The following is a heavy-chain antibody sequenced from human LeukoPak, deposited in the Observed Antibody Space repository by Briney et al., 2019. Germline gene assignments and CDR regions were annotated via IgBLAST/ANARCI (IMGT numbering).Heavy chain of an antibody. CDR1: GFTFTAYT. Sequence: GGSLRLSCAASGFTFTAYTINWVRQAPGKGLEWVSYISGSTTDIYYADSVKGRFTISRDNAKNSLYLQMNSLRAEDTAVYYCARRVYSGSQNWFDPWGQGTLVTVSS. V-gene: IGHV3-21*04. CDR2: ISGSTTDI. J-gene: IGHJ5*02. CDR3: ARRVYSGSQNWFDP. D-gene: IGHD5-12*01.